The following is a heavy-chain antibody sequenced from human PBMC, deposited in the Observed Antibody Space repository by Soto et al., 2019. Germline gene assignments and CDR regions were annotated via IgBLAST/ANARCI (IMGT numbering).Heavy chain of an antibody. CDR2: ISAYNCNT. CDR3: AGVRQRVGYFSYYTDV. V-gene: IGHV1-18*01. D-gene: IGHD6-6*01. Sequence: QVQLLQSGAEVKKPGASVKVSCKASGYTFTNYGITWVRQAPGQGLEWMGWISAYNCNTHYTQRLQGRVTMTTDTSTRTAYMELRGLRSDDTAVYYCAGVRQRVGYFSYYTDVWGKGTTVTVSS. CDR1: GYTFTNYG. J-gene: IGHJ6*03.